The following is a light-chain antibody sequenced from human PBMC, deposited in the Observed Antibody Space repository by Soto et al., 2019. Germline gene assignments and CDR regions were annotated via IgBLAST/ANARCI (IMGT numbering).Light chain of an antibody. CDR2: WAS. Sequence: DMLMTQSPTSLAVSLGERATIIFNSIHSLLLDNKNYLGWYQQKPGQPPKLLFYWASTRISGVPDRFSGSASGTDFTLTISSPQAEDVAVYYCQQYYSLPRTFGPGSKVAVK. CDR1: HSLLLDNKNY. V-gene: IGKV4-1*01. J-gene: IGKJ3*01. CDR3: QQYYSLPRT.